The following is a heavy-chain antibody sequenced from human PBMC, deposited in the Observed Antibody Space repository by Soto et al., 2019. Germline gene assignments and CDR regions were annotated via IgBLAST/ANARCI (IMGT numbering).Heavy chain of an antibody. V-gene: IGHV1-69*02. Sequence: QVQLVQSGAEVKKPGSSVKVSCKGSGGTFSSYTINWVRQAPGQGLEWMGRIIPILDIANYAQKFQGRVTITADKSTSTAYMELSSLRSEDTAVYYCANYRPAYGLDVWGQGTTVTVSS. D-gene: IGHD2-2*01. CDR1: GGTFSSYT. CDR2: IIPILDIA. CDR3: ANYRPAYGLDV. J-gene: IGHJ6*02.